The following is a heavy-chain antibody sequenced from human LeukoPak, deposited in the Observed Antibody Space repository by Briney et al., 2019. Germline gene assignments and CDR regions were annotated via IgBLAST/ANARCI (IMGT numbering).Heavy chain of an antibody. V-gene: IGHV3-23*01. CDR2: ISGSGGST. CDR3: AKVYHDNGDYFAFNV. Sequence: GGSLRLSCAASGFMFSSYAMSWVRQAPGKGLEWVSAISGSGGSTYYADSVKGRFTISRDNSRNTLYLQMNSLRAEDTAVYYCAKVYHDNGDYFAFNVWGQGSMVTVSS. CDR1: GFMFSSYA. D-gene: IGHD4-17*01. J-gene: IGHJ3*01.